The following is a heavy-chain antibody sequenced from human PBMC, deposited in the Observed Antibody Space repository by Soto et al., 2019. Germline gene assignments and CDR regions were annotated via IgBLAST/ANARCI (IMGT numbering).Heavy chain of an antibody. J-gene: IGHJ4*02. CDR1: GYLFTNYY. CDR2: INPSDGGT. V-gene: IGHV1-46*01. CDR3: ARWGYCSGGSCSDY. Sequence: QVQLVQSGAEVKKPGASVKVSCKASGYLFTNYYMHWVRQAPGQGLEWMGIINPSDGGTRYAQKVQGRVTMTRETSTSTVYMELSSLRSEDTAIYYCARWGYCSGGSCSDYWGQGTLVTVSS. D-gene: IGHD2-15*01.